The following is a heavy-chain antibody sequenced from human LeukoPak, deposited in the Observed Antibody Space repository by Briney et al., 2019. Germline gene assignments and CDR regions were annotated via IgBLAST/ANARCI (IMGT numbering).Heavy chain of an antibody. CDR2: MNPNSGNT. J-gene: IGHJ6*02. Sequence: ASVKVSCKAPGYTFTSYDINWVRQATGQGLEWMGWMNPNSGNTGYAQKFQGRVTMTRNTSISTAYMELSSLRSEDTAVYYCSGGADYYYGMGVWGQGTTVTVSS. CDR3: SGGADYYYGMGV. CDR1: GYTFTSYD. V-gene: IGHV1-8*01.